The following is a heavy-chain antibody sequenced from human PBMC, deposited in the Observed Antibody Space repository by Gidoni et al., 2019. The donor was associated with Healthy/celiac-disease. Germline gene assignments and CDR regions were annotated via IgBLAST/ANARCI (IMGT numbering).Heavy chain of an antibody. D-gene: IGHD4-4*01. Sequence: QVHLQESGPGLVKPSETLSLTCTVSGGPISSYYWSWIRQPPGKGLEWIGYIYYSGSTNYNPSLKSRVTISVDTSKNQFSLKLSSVTAADTAVYYCARLIRYSNYYFDYWGQGTLVTVSS. V-gene: IGHV4-59*08. CDR1: GGPISSYY. J-gene: IGHJ4*02. CDR3: ARLIRYSNYYFDY. CDR2: IYYSGST.